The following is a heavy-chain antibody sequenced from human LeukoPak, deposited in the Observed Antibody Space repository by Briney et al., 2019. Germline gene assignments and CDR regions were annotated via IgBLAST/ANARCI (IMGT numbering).Heavy chain of an antibody. D-gene: IGHD7-27*01. CDR1: GYSFTDYS. Sequence: ALVKVSCKASGYSFTDYSIHWVRQAPGQGLEWMGRINSNSGDTNYAQNFQGRVTMTRDTSVSTAFMELGRLRSDDTAVYYCARIPYTGSSYWGQGTLVTVSS. CDR2: INSNSGDT. J-gene: IGHJ4*02. CDR3: ARIPYTGSSY. V-gene: IGHV1-2*02.